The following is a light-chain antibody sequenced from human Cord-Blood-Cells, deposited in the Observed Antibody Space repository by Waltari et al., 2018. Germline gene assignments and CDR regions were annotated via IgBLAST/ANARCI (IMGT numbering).Light chain of an antibody. V-gene: IGLV7-46*01. J-gene: IGLJ2*01. CDR3: LLSYSGARSLVV. CDR2: DTS. CDR1: TGAVPSGHY. Sequence: QAVVTQEPSLTVSPGGTVTLTCGSSTGAVPSGHYPYWFPQKPGQAPRTLIYDTSNKPSWTPARFSGSLLGGKAALTLSGAQPEDEAEYYCLLSYSGARSLVVFGGGTKLTVL.